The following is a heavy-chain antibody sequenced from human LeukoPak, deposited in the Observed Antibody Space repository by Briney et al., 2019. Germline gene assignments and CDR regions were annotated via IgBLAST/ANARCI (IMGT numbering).Heavy chain of an antibody. D-gene: IGHD6-19*01. Sequence: SETLSLTCAVYGGSFSGYYWSWIRQPPGKGLEWIGEINHSGSTNYNPSLKSRVTISVDTSKNQFSLKLSSVTAADTAVYYCASRRGSSGWTVYYYYYGMDVWGQGTTVTVSS. V-gene: IGHV4-34*01. J-gene: IGHJ6*02. CDR2: INHSGST. CDR3: ASRRGSSGWTVYYYYYGMDV. CDR1: GGSFSGYY.